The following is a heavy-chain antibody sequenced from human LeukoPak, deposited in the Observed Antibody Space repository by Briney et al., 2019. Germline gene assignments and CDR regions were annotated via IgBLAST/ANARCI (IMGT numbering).Heavy chain of an antibody. V-gene: IGHV4-59*08. CDR2: IYYSGST. J-gene: IGHJ3*02. CDR3: ARHRFGELRDAFDI. CDR1: GGSISSYY. Sequence: SETLSLTCTVSGGSISSYYWCWIRQPPGKGLEWIGYIYYSGSTNYNPSLKSRVTISVDTSKNQFSLKLSSVTAADTAVYYCARHRFGELRDAFDIWGQRTMVAVSS. D-gene: IGHD3-10*01.